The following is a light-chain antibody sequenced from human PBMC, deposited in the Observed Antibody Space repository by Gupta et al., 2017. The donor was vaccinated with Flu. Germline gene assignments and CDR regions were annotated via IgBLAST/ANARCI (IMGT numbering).Light chain of an antibody. J-gene: IGLJ1*01. V-gene: IGLV3-25*01. CDR1: EWTKKY. CDR2: KAS. CDR3: QSADISGTYV. Sequence: GKTARITCSGEEWTKKYACWYQQKPGQAPLLVIYKASDSPAGIPERFSGSSAGTTVTVTICGVQADDEADYYCQSADISGTYVFGYGTKFTVL.